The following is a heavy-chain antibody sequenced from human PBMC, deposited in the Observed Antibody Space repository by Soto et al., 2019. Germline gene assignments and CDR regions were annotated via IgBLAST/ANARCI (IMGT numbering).Heavy chain of an antibody. Sequence: ESLNISCKASGYSFSNFWIGWVRQMPGKGLEWMGVIYPDDSKTTYSPAFQGQVTISADKSISTAYLQWSSLKASDTAMYYCARKIKTGGGWFEPWGQGTLVRVS. V-gene: IGHV5-51*01. D-gene: IGHD2-15*01. CDR1: GYSFSNFW. J-gene: IGHJ5*02. CDR2: IYPDDSKT. CDR3: ARKIKTGGGWFEP.